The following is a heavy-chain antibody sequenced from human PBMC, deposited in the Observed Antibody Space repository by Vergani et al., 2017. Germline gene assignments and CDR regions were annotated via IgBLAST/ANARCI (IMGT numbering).Heavy chain of an antibody. Sequence: QVQLVQSGAEVKKPGSSVKVSCKASGGTFSSYAISWVRQAPGQGLEWMGGIIPIFGTANYAQKFQGRVTITADKSTSTAYMGLSSLRSEDTAVYYCASLGPYYYDSSGYSNWFDPWGQGTLVTVSS. V-gene: IGHV1-69*06. D-gene: IGHD3-22*01. CDR3: ASLGPYYYDSSGYSNWFDP. CDR1: GGTFSSYA. J-gene: IGHJ5*02. CDR2: IIPIFGTA.